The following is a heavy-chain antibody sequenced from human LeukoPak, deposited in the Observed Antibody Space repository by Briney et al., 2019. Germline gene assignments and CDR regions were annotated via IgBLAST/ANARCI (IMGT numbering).Heavy chain of an antibody. CDR1: GFTFDDYA. Sequence: SLRLSCAASGFTFDDYALHWVRQAPGKGLEWVSGISWNSGSIGYADSVKGRFTISRDNAKNSLYLQMNSLRAEDTALYYCAKAASWELKYYFDYWGQGTLVTVSS. V-gene: IGHV3-9*01. D-gene: IGHD1-26*01. J-gene: IGHJ4*02. CDR2: ISWNSGSI. CDR3: AKAASWELKYYFDY.